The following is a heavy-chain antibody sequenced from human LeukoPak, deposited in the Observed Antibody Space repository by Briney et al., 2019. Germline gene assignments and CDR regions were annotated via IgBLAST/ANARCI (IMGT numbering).Heavy chain of an antibody. CDR2: IYYSGTT. J-gene: IGHJ4*02. D-gene: IGHD3-22*01. Sequence: SQTLSLTCTVSGGSISSGDYYWSWIRQPPGKSLEWIGYIYYSGTTYYNPSLKSRVTISVDTSENQFSLKLSSVTAAGTAVYYCARGNYYDSSGIPWAQYYFDYWGQGTLVTVSS. CDR3: ARGNYYDSSGIPWAQYYFDY. CDR1: GGSISSGDYY. V-gene: IGHV4-30-4*08.